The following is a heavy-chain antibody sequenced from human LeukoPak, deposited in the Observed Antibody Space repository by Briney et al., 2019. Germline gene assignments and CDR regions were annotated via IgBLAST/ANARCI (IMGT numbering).Heavy chain of an antibody. V-gene: IGHV4-59*01. CDR1: GGSISSYY. CDR3: ARASSVVVIRPSIGAFDI. D-gene: IGHD3-22*01. J-gene: IGHJ3*02. Sequence: SETLSLTCTVSGGSISSYYWSWIRQPPGKGLEWIGYIYYSGSTNYNPSLKSRVTISVDTSKNQFSLKLSSVTAADTAVYYCARASSVVVIRPSIGAFDIWGQGTMVTVSS. CDR2: IYYSGST.